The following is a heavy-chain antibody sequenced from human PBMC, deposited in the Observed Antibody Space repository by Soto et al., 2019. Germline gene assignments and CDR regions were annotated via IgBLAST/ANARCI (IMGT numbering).Heavy chain of an antibody. CDR3: ATWHELEHAYDV. J-gene: IGHJ3*01. V-gene: IGHV3-53*01. CDR2: LYDLDGS. D-gene: IGHD1-1*01. CDR1: GFTISGEKY. Sequence: DVQLVESGGGLIQPGASLRLSCAAFGFTISGEKYVAWVRQAPGKGLEWVSALYDLDGSFYAASVKGRFTTSSDSSKTTVHLQMNDPRPDDTAVYYCATWHELEHAYDVWGQGTTVTVSS.